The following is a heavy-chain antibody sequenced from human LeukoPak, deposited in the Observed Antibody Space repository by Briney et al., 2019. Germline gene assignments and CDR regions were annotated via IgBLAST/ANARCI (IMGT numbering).Heavy chain of an antibody. CDR2: INPSGGST. D-gene: IGHD3-3*01. CDR3: ARGGYDFWSGYYSQNWFDP. CDR1: GYTFTSYY. J-gene: IGHJ5*02. Sequence: VASVKVSCKASGYTFTSYYMHWVRQAPGQGLEWMGIINPSGGSTSYAQKFQGRVTMTRDTSTSTVYMELSSLRSEDTAVYYCARGGYDFWSGYYSQNWFDPWGQGTLVTVSS. V-gene: IGHV1-46*01.